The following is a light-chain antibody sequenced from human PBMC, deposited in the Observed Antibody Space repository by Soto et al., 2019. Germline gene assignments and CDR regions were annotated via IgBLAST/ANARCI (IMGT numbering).Light chain of an antibody. V-gene: IGLV2-11*01. CDR2: DVS. Sequence: SALSLSRSVAAGPGPSVTISCTGNKSDVGGYNYVSWYQQHPGKAPKLMIYDVSKRPSGVPDRFSGSKSGNTASLTISGLQAEDESFYDCCSYESIYLYLFGTGTKV. CDR3: CSYESIYLYL. J-gene: IGLJ1*01. CDR1: KSDVGGYNY.